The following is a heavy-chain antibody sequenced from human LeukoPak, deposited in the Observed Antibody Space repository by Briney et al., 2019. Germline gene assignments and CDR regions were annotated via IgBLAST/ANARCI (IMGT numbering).Heavy chain of an antibody. CDR1: GFTVSSNY. V-gene: IGHV3-66*02. J-gene: IGHJ6*04. CDR3: ARTLMQLWLLMDV. CDR2: IYSGGST. D-gene: IGHD5-18*01. Sequence: GGSLRLSCAASGFTVSSNYMSWVRQAPGKGLEWVSVIYSGGSTYYADSVKGRFTISRDNSKDTLYLQMNSLRPEDTAVYYCARTLMQLWLLMDVWGKGTTVTVSS.